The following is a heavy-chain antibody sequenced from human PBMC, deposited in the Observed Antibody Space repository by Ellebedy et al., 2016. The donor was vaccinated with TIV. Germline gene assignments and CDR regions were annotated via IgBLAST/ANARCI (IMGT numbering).Heavy chain of an antibody. J-gene: IGHJ4*02. CDR3: ARGPSTSAHLDS. CDR2: ISNDGNKK. Sequence: GGSLRLSCAASGFIFSSFAMFWVRQAPGKGLEWVAVISNDGNKKLYADSVKGRFTLSRDTSKNTVYLQMDSLRTEDTAVYYCARGPSTSAHLDSWGQGALVIVSS. V-gene: IGHV3-30-3*01. CDR1: GFIFSSFA.